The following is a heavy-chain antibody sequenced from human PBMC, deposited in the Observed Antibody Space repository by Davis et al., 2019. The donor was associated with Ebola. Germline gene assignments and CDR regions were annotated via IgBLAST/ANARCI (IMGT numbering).Heavy chain of an antibody. J-gene: IGHJ5*02. Sequence: PGGSLRLSCAASGFTFSISGMHWVRQAPGKGLEWVALISYDGSDKSYADSVKGRFTVSRDYIKNSLHLQMDSLRTEDTALYYCAKGLSGAWYGSSPESWGQGTLVTVSS. D-gene: IGHD1-26*01. CDR1: GFTFSISG. CDR3: AKGLSGAWYGSSPES. CDR2: ISYDGSDK. V-gene: IGHV3-30*18.